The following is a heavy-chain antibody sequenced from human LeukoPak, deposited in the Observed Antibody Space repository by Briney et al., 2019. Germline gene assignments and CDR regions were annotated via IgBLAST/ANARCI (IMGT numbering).Heavy chain of an antibody. CDR2: LYSSGST. J-gene: IGHJ5*02. CDR3: ARGRYCSSTSCYVYWFDP. V-gene: IGHV4-39*07. Sequence: GSLRLSCAASGFTFSSYAMSWVRQAPGKGLEWIGSLYSSGSTYYNPSLKSRVTISVDTSKNQFSLKLSSVTAADTAVYYCARGRYCSSTSCYVYWFDPWGQGTLVTVSS. CDR1: GFTFSSYA. D-gene: IGHD2-2*01.